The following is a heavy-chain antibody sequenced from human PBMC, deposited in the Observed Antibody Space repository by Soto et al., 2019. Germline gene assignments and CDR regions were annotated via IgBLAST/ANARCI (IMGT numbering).Heavy chain of an antibody. J-gene: IGHJ4*02. CDR2: INHSGST. V-gene: IGHV4-34*01. D-gene: IGHD3-22*01. CDR3: ARGLHYYDSSGYKIFDY. CDR1: GGSISSYY. Sequence: PSETLSLTCTVSGGSISSYYWSWIRQPPGKGLEWIGEINHSGSTNYNPSLKSRVTISVDTSKNQFSLKLSSVTAADTAVYYCARGLHYYDSSGYKIFDYWGQGTLVTVSS.